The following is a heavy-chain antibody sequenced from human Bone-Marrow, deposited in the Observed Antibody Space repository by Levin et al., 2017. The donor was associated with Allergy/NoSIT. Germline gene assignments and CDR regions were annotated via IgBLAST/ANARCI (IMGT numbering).Heavy chain of an antibody. J-gene: IGHJ6*02. V-gene: IGHV3-74*01. CDR1: GFTFSSYW. D-gene: IGHD2-15*01. CDR2: INSDGSST. CDR3: ASVVGDIVREMPRPKRDYYYYYGMDG. Sequence: GGSLRLSCAASGFTFSSYWMHWVRQAPGKGLVWVSRINSDGSSTSYADSVKGRFTISRDNAKNTLYLQMNSLRAEDTAVYYCASVVGDIVREMPRPKRDYYYYYGMDGWGQGTTVTVSS.